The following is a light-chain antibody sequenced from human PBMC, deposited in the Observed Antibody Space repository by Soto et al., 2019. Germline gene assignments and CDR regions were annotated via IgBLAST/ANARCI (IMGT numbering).Light chain of an antibody. CDR3: SSSGGGRVLVE. CDR2: EVT. Sequence: QSVLTQPASVSGSPGQSITISCTGTSSDVGSYNLVSWYQQLPGKAPKLIIFEVTKRPSGVSNRFSGSKSGNTASLTISGLQAEDEADYYCSSSGGGRVLVEFGGGTQLTVL. V-gene: IGLV2-23*02. J-gene: IGLJ2*01. CDR1: SSDVGSYNL.